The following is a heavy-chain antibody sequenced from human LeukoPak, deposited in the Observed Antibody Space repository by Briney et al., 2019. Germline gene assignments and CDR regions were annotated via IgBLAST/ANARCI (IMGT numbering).Heavy chain of an antibody. CDR1: GGTFSRYA. CDR2: INPNSGGT. J-gene: IGHJ4*02. V-gene: IGHV1-2*02. CDR3: ARGRGYDILTGYYTGNYFDY. D-gene: IGHD3-9*01. Sequence: ASVKVSCKASGGTFSRYAISWVRQAPGQGLEWMGWINPNSGGTNYAQKFQGRVTMTRDTSISTAYMELSRLRSDDTAVYYCARGRGYDILTGYYTGNYFDYWGQGTLVTVSS.